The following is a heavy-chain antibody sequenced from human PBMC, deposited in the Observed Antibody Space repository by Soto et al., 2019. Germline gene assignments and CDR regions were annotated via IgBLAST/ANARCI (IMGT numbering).Heavy chain of an antibody. CDR3: ARDEEPLRELGEFDY. CDR2: IIPIFGTA. Sequence: QVQLVQSGAGVKKPGSSVKVSCKASGGTFSSYAISWGRQAPGQGLEWMGGIIPIFGTANYAQKFQGRVTITADESTSTAYMELSSLRSEDTAVYYCARDEEPLRELGEFDYWGQGTLVTVSS. V-gene: IGHV1-69*01. J-gene: IGHJ4*02. CDR1: GGTFSSYA. D-gene: IGHD1-26*01.